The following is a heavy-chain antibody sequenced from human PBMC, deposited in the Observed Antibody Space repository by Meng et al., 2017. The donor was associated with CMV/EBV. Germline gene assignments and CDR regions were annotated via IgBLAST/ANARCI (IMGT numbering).Heavy chain of an antibody. J-gene: IGHJ3*02. CDR3: ARHRQQLILHAFDI. CDR2: IYYSGST. D-gene: IGHD6-13*01. CDR1: GGSISSSSYY. Sequence: SETLSLTCTVSGGSISSSSYYWGWIRQPPGKGLEWIGRIYYSGSTYYNPSLKSRVTISVDTSKNQFYLKRSSVTAADTAVYYCARHRQQLILHAFDIWGQGTMVTVSS. V-gene: IGHV4-39*01.